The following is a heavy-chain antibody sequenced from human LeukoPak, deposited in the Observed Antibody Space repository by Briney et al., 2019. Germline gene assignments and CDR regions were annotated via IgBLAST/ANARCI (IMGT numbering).Heavy chain of an antibody. Sequence: SVKVSCKASGGTFISYAISWVRQAPGQGLEWMGGIIPIFGTANYAQKFQGRVTITADESTSTAYMELSSLRSEDTAAYYCARSRDYDFWSGYSNFDYWGQGTLVTVSS. CDR1: GGTFISYA. D-gene: IGHD3-3*01. CDR2: IIPIFGTA. J-gene: IGHJ4*02. CDR3: ARSRDYDFWSGYSNFDY. V-gene: IGHV1-69*13.